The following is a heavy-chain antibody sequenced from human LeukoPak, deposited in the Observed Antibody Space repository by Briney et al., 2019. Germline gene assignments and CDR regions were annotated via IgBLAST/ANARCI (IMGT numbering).Heavy chain of an antibody. V-gene: IGHV3-48*01. Sequence: GGSLRLSCAASGFTFSSYSMNWVRQAPGKGLEWVSYISSSSTIYYADSVRGRFTISRDNSKNTLYLQMNSLRAEDTAVYYCAKVPNNYGDPRYFDYWGQGTLVTVSS. D-gene: IGHD4-17*01. J-gene: IGHJ4*02. CDR1: GFTFSSYS. CDR2: ISSSSTI. CDR3: AKVPNNYGDPRYFDY.